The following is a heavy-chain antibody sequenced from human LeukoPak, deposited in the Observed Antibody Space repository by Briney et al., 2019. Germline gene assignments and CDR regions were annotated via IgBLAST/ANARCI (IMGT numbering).Heavy chain of an antibody. D-gene: IGHD1-26*01. CDR3: ARTGRSFYYYYYMDV. J-gene: IGHJ6*03. CDR2: IYTSGST. Sequence: PSETLSLTCTVSGVSISSYYWSWIRQPAGKGLEWIGRIYTSGSTNYNPSLKSRVTMSVDTSKNQFSLKLSSVTAADTAVFYCARTGRSFYYYYYMDVWGKGTTVTVSS. V-gene: IGHV4-4*07. CDR1: GVSISSYY.